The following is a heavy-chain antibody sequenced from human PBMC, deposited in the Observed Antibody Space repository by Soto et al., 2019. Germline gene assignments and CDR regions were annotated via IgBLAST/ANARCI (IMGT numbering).Heavy chain of an antibody. CDR3: ARVTLYYDILTGYFVRGYMDV. Sequence: SETLSLTCAVYGGSFSGYYWSWIRQPPGKGLEWIGEISHSGSTNYNPSLKSRVTISVDTSKNQFSLKLSSVTAADTAVYYCARVTLYYDILTGYFVRGYMDVWGKGTTVTVSS. J-gene: IGHJ6*03. V-gene: IGHV4-34*01. CDR2: ISHSGST. D-gene: IGHD3-9*01. CDR1: GGSFSGYY.